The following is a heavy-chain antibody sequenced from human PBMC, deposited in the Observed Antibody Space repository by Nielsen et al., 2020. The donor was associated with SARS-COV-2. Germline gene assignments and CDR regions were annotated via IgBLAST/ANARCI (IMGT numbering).Heavy chain of an antibody. D-gene: IGHD3-22*01. CDR2: IKQDGSEK. CDR1: GFTFSSYW. V-gene: IGHV3-7*01. CDR3: ARDDQVGAMIEGWGFDY. Sequence: GESLKISCAASGFTFSSYWMSWVRQAPGKGLEWVANIKQDGSEKYYVDSVKGRFTISRDNAKNSLYLQMNSLRAEDTAVYYCARDDQVGAMIEGWGFDYWGQGTLVTVSS. J-gene: IGHJ4*02.